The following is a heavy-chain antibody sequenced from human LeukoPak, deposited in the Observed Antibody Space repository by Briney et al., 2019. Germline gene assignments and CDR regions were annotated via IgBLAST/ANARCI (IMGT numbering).Heavy chain of an antibody. Sequence: SETLSLTCTVSGYFISSGYYWGWIRQPPGKGLEWIGSMYHSGSTYYNPSLKRRLTISSDTSKNQFSLKPSSVTAADTAVYFCARRFSALDDYYFDYWGQGTLVTVSS. V-gene: IGHV4-38-2*02. CDR2: MYHSGST. CDR1: GYFISSGYY. J-gene: IGHJ4*02. CDR3: ARRFSALDDYYFDY. D-gene: IGHD1-1*01.